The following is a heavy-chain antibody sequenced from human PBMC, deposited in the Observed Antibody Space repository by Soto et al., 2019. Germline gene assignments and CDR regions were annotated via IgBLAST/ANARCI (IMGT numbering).Heavy chain of an antibody. CDR2: IIPIFGTA. J-gene: IGHJ4*02. Sequence: SVKVSCKASGGTFSSYAISWARQAPGQGLEWMGGIIPIFGTANYAQKFQGRVTITADESTSTAYMELSSLRSEDTAVYYCARKDRDYDYVWGSYRFDYWGQGTLVTVSS. D-gene: IGHD3-16*02. CDR1: GGTFSSYA. V-gene: IGHV1-69*13. CDR3: ARKDRDYDYVWGSYRFDY.